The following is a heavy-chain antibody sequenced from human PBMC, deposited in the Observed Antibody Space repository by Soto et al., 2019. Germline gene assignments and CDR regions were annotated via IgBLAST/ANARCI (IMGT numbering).Heavy chain of an antibody. CDR2: ISYDGSNK. CDR3: ASSGYDSSGWFGYYYYGMDV. J-gene: IGHJ6*02. Sequence: QVQLVESGGGVVQPGRSLRLSCAASGFTFSSYGMHWVRQAPGKGLEWVAVISYDGSNKYYADSVKGRFTISRDNSKNTLYLQMNSLRAEDTAVYYCASSGYDSSGWFGYYYYGMDVWGQGTTVTFSS. D-gene: IGHD6-19*01. V-gene: IGHV3-30*03. CDR1: GFTFSSYG.